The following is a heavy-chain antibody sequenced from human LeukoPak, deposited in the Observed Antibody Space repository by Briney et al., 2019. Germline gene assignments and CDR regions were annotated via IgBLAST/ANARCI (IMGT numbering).Heavy chain of an antibody. V-gene: IGHV3-23*01. J-gene: IGHJ4*02. Sequence: GGSLRLSCAASGFTFSSYAMSWVRQAPGKGLEWVSAISGSGGSTYCADSVKGRFTISRDNSKNTLYLQMNSLRAEDTAVYYCAKDPGSGIIYYFDYWGQGTLVTVSS. CDR3: AKDPGSGIIYYFDY. CDR1: GFTFSSYA. CDR2: ISGSGGST. D-gene: IGHD1-26*01.